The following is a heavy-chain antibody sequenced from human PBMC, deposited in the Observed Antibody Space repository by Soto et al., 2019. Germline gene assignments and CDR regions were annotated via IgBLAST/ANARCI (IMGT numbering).Heavy chain of an antibody. CDR2: IWYDGSNK. CDR1: GFTFSSYG. CDR3: AKEHYNRYYYYGMDV. V-gene: IGHV3-33*06. Sequence: PGGSLRLSCAASGFTFSSYGMHRVLQAPGKGLEWVAVIWYDGSNKYYADSVKGRFTISRDNSKNTLYLQMNSLRAEDTVVYYCAKEHYNRYYYYGMDVWGQGTTVTVSS. D-gene: IGHD4-4*01. J-gene: IGHJ6*02.